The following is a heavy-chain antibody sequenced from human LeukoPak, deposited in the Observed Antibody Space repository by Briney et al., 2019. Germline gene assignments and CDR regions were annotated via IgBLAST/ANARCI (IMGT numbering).Heavy chain of an antibody. V-gene: IGHV4-61*02. D-gene: IGHD5-18*01. CDR1: GGSISSGSYY. CDR2: IYTSGST. Sequence: SQTLSLTCTVSGGSISSGSYYWSWIRQPAGKGLEWIGRIYTSGSTNYNPSPKSRVTISVDTSKNQFSLKLSSVTAADTAVYYCARQYSYGALLDYWGQGTLVTVSS. J-gene: IGHJ4*02. CDR3: ARQYSYGALLDY.